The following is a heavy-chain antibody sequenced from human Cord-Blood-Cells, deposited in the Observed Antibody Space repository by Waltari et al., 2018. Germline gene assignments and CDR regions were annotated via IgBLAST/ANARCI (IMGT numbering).Heavy chain of an antibody. CDR1: GYTFTGYY. V-gene: IGHV1-2*04. D-gene: IGHD3-3*01. CDR2: INPNSGGT. J-gene: IGHJ3*02. Sequence: QVQLVQSGAEVKKPGASVKVSCKASGYTFTGYYIHWVRQAPGQGLEWMGWINPNSGGTNYAQKFQGWVTMTRDTSISTAYMELSRLRSDDTAVYYCARDRNRAFWSGYYAFDIWGQGTMVTVSS. CDR3: ARDRNRAFWSGYYAFDI.